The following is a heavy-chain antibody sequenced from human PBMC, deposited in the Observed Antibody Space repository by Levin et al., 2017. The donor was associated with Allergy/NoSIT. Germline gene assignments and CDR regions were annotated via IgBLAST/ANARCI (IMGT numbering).Heavy chain of an antibody. CDR2: IWYDGSNK. CDR3: AREGGGDYQNDYYYYGMDV. CDR1: GFTFSSYG. Sequence: GGSLRLSCAASGFTFSSYGMHWVRQAPGKGLEWVAVIWYDGSNKYYADSVKGRFTISRDNSKNTLYLQMNSLRAEDTAVYYCAREGGGDYQNDYYYYGMDVWGQGTTVTVSS. V-gene: IGHV3-33*01. J-gene: IGHJ6*02. D-gene: IGHD4-17*01.